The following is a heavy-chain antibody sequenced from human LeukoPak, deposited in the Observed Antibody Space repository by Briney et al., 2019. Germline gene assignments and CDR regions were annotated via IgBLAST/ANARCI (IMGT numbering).Heavy chain of an antibody. CDR1: GFTFSSYG. J-gene: IGHJ3*02. CDR3: AKDSGIAVAGTLRAFDI. CDR2: ISYDGSNK. Sequence: GRSLRLSCAASGFTFSSYGMHWVRQAPGKGLEWVAVISYDGSNKYFADSVKGRFTISRDNSKNTLYLQMNSLRAEDTAVYYCAKDSGIAVAGTLRAFDIWGQGTMVTVSS. V-gene: IGHV3-30*18. D-gene: IGHD6-19*01.